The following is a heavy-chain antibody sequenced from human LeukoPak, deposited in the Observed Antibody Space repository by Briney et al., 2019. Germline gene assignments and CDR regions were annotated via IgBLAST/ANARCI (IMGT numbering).Heavy chain of an antibody. CDR2: ISAYNGNT. J-gene: IGHJ4*02. CDR3: ARDFYSGSYYDY. V-gene: IGHV1-18*01. CDR1: GYAFTSYG. Sequence: GAAVKVSCKASGYAFTSYGISWVRQAPGQGLEWMGWISAYNGNTNYAQKLQGRVTMATDTSTSTVYMELRSLRSDDTAVYYCARDFYSGSYYDYWGQGTLVTVSS. D-gene: IGHD1-26*01.